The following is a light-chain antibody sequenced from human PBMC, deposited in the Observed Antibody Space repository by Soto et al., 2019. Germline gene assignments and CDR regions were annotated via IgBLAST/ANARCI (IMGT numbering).Light chain of an antibody. J-gene: IGKJ4*01. CDR2: AAS. V-gene: IGKV1-17*01. Sequence: DIPMTQSPSSLSASVGDRVTSTCRSSQDIRNDLGWYQQKPGKAPQGLIYAASSLQNVAPLRFSGSRSGTEFTLTISSLQTDDFATYYCLQHNTYPLSFGGGTKVEIK. CDR3: LQHNTYPLS. CDR1: QDIRND.